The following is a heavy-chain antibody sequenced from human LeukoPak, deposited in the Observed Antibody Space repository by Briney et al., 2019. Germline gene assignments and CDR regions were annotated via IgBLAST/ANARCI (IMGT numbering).Heavy chain of an antibody. CDR2: INPNSGGT. J-gene: IGHJ4*02. V-gene: IGHV1-2*02. CDR3: ASLNYRSCSSTSCYRGY. CDR1: GYTFTGYY. D-gene: IGHD2-2*02. Sequence: ASVKVSCKASGYTFTGYYMHWVRQAPGQGLEWMGWINPNSGGTNYAQKFQGRVTMTRDTSISTAYMELSRLRSDDTAVYYCASLNYRSCSSTSCYRGYWGQGTLVTVSS.